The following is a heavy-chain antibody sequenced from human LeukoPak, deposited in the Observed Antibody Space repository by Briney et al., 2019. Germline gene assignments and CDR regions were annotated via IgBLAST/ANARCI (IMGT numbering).Heavy chain of an antibody. Sequence: ASVKVSCKASGYTFIRYHMHWVRQAPGQGLEWMGIINPSGGSTSYAQKFQGRVTMTRDTSTSTVYMELSSLRSEDTAVYYCAREIGMGAFDYYYYGMDVWGQGTTVTVSS. CDR3: AREIGMGAFDYYYYGMDV. CDR2: INPSGGST. D-gene: IGHD3-16*01. V-gene: IGHV1-46*01. CDR1: GYTFIRYH. J-gene: IGHJ6*02.